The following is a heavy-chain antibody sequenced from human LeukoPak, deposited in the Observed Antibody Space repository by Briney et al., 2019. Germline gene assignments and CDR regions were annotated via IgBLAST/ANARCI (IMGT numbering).Heavy chain of an antibody. J-gene: IGHJ6*03. CDR1: GFTFSSYG. D-gene: IGHD5-18*01. Sequence: PGGSLRLSCAASGFTFSSYGMHWVRQAPGKGLEWVAVISYDGSNKYYADSVKGRFTISRDNSKNTLYLQMNSLRAEDTAVYYCARVVYSYGYYYYYYMDVWGKGTTVTVSS. CDR3: ARVVYSYGYYYYYYMDV. V-gene: IGHV3-30*03. CDR2: ISYDGSNK.